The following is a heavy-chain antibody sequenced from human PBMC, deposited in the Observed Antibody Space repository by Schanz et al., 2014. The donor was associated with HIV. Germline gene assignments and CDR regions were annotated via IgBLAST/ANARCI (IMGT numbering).Heavy chain of an antibody. D-gene: IGHD3-10*01. J-gene: IGHJ4*02. CDR1: GFTFSSYA. CDR3: AKVEDFYGSGSSEV. V-gene: IGHV3-30-3*01. Sequence: QVQLVESGGGVVQPGRSLRLSCAASGFTFSSYAMHWVRQAPGKGLEWVAVISYDGSNKNYADSVKGRFTISRDNSKNTLYLQMNSLRVEDTALYYCAKVEDFYGSGSSEVWGQGTLVIVSS. CDR2: ISYDGSNK.